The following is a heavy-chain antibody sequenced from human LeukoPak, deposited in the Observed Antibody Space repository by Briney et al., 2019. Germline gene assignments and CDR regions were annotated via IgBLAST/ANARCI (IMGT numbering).Heavy chain of an antibody. CDR3: ARAPSSGATYFDY. CDR2: IYYSGST. V-gene: IGHV4-59*12. J-gene: IGHJ4*02. D-gene: IGHD1-26*01. Sequence: SETLSLTCTVSGGSISSYYWSWIRQPPGKGLEWIGYIYYSGSTNYNPSLKSRVTISVDTSKNQFSLKLYSVTAADTAVYYCARAPSSGATYFDYWGQGTLVTVSS. CDR1: GGSISSYY.